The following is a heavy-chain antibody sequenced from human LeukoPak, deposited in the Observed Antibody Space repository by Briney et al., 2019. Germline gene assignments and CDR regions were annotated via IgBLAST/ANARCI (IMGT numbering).Heavy chain of an antibody. CDR3: ARERRDGGFPYYYYCGMDV. D-gene: IGHD3-16*01. CDR2: IIPIFGIA. CDR1: GDTFSSYA. J-gene: IGHJ6*02. V-gene: IGHV1-69*04. Sequence: SVKVSCKASGDTFSSYAISWVRQAPGQGLEWVGRIIPIFGIANYVQKFQGRVTITTDQSTSTAYMDPSSLTSEDTAGYYCARERRDGGFPYYYYCGMDVWGQGPTIPVSS.